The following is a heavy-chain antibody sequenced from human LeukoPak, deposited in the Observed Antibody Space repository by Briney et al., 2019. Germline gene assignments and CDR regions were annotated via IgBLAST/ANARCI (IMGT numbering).Heavy chain of an antibody. J-gene: IGHJ4*02. V-gene: IGHV4-39*01. D-gene: IGHD1-26*01. CDR3: ARQGVVGATGFDY. Sequence: PSETLSLTCSVSGGSISSISYYWGWIRQPPGKGLEWIGNIYSSGSTYNNPSLKSRVIISVDTSKNQFSLKLTSVTAAGTAVYYCARQGVVGATGFDYWGQGTLVTVSS. CDR2: IYSSGST. CDR1: GGSISSISYY.